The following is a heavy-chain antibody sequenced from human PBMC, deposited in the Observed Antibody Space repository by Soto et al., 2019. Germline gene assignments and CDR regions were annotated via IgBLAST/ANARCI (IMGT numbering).Heavy chain of an antibody. J-gene: IGHJ4*02. Sequence: SVKVSCKASGGTFSSYAISWVRQAPGQGLEWMGGIIPIFGTANYAQKFQGRVTITADESTSTAYMELSSPRSEDTAVYYCAVSRTTAAVYFDYWGQGTLVTVSS. D-gene: IGHD4-17*01. CDR2: IIPIFGTA. V-gene: IGHV1-69*13. CDR3: AVSRTTAAVYFDY. CDR1: GGTFSSYA.